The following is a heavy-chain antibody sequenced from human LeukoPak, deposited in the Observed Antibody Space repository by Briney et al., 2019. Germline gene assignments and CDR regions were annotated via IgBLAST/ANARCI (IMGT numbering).Heavy chain of an antibody. D-gene: IGHD4-17*01. CDR3: ARDGTDYGLDP. J-gene: IGHJ5*02. CDR1: GYIFAGYY. CDR2: INPKSGGT. Sequence: ASVKVSCKASGYIFAGYYMNWVRQAPGQGLEWMGWINPKSGGTNYAQKFQGRVTMTRDTSITTVYMELSSLKSDDTAVYYCARDGTDYGLDPWGQGTLLTVSS. V-gene: IGHV1-2*02.